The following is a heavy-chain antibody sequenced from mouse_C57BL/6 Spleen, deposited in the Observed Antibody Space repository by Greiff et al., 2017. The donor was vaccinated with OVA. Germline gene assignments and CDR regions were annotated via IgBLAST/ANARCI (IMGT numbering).Heavy chain of an antibody. J-gene: IGHJ4*01. V-gene: IGHV1-81*01. CDR3: ARRTGSAMDY. CDR1: GYTFTSYG. Sequence: VQLQESGAELARPGASVKLSCKASGYTFTSYGISWVKQRTGQGLEGIGEIYPRSGNTYYNEKFKGKATLTADKSSSTAYMELRSLTSEDSAVYFCARRTGSAMDYWGQGTSVTVSS. D-gene: IGHD4-1*01. CDR2: IYPRSGNT.